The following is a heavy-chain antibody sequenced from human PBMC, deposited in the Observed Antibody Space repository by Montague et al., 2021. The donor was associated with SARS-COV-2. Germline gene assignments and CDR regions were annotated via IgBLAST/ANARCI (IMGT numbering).Heavy chain of an antibody. V-gene: IGHV4-34*01. D-gene: IGHD3-22*01. CDR2: INHRGTS. Sequence: SETLSLTCAVYGGSFSDYFWTWIRQPPGKGLEWIGEINHRGTSNYNPSLKSRVSTSVDTSKTQFSLYLGSVTAADTAVYYCARGRQHFNMIVVVMTGGEYYFDYWGQGTLVTVSS. CDR1: GGSFSDYF. J-gene: IGHJ4*02. CDR3: ARGRQHFNMIVVVMTGGEYYFDY.